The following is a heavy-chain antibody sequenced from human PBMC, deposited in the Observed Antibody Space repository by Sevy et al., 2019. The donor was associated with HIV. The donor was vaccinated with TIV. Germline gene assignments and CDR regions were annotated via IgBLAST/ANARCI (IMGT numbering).Heavy chain of an antibody. D-gene: IGHD1-1*01. CDR1: GFAFGDYA. CDR2: LKSKADGGTV. J-gene: IGHJ4*02. V-gene: IGHV3-49*04. Sequence: GGSLRLSCTTSGFAFGDYAMNWVRQAPGKGLEWVAFLKSKADGGTVDHAPSVKGRITSSRADSKSIAYLKRQDLTTEATAVYYCTRWKGLQSIFDYWGQGALVTVSS. CDR3: TRWKGLQSIFDY.